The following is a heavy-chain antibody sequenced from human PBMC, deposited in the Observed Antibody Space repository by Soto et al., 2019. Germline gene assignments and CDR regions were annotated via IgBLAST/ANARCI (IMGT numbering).Heavy chain of an antibody. V-gene: IGHV3-23*01. CDR2: ISGSGDST. CDR1: GFTFSVYA. CDR3: ATALYGGFTY. J-gene: IGHJ4*02. D-gene: IGHD3-10*01. Sequence: EVRLLESGGGLVQPGGSLRLSCAASGFTFSVYAMSWVRQAPGKGLEWVSGISGSGDSTHYADSVKGRFTVSRDNSKSMLYLQRNSLSAGDTAIYYCATALYGGFTYWGQGTRVTVSS.